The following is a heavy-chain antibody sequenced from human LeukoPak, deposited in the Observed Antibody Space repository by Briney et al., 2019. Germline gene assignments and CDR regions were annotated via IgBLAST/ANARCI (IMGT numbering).Heavy chain of an antibody. V-gene: IGHV3-9*01. CDR1: GFTFDDYA. Sequence: PGRSLRLACAASGFTFDDYAMHWVRQAPGKGLEWVSGISWNSGSIGYADSVKGRFTISRDNAKNSLYLQMNSLRAEDTALYYCAREGYYCSGGSCYSPFDYWGQGTLVTVSS. D-gene: IGHD2-15*01. CDR2: ISWNSGSI. CDR3: AREGYYCSGGSCYSPFDY. J-gene: IGHJ4*02.